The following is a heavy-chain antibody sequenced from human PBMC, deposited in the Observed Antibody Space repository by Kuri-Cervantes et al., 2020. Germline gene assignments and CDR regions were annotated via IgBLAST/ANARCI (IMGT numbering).Heavy chain of an antibody. D-gene: IGHD6-19*01. V-gene: IGHV3-7*01. J-gene: IGHJ5*02. Sequence: GGSLRLSCAASGFTFSSYWMSWVRQAPGKGLEWVANIKQDGSEKYYVDSVKGRFTISRDNAKNSLYLQMNSLRAEDTAVYYCARGLPIAVAAHWFDPWGQGTLVTVSS. CDR1: GFTFSSYW. CDR2: IKQDGSEK. CDR3: ARGLPIAVAAHWFDP.